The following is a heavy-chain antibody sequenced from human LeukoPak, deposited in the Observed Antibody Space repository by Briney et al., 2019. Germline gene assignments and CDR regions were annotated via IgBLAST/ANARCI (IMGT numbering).Heavy chain of an antibody. V-gene: IGHV3-48*03. J-gene: IGHJ4*02. CDR1: GFTFSNYA. Sequence: GGSLRLSCAASGFTFSNYAMSWVRQAPAKGLEWVSNIGSSGRTIFYADPVKGRFSISRDNGKNSLYLQMNSLRVEDTAIYYCASRRDYWGQGTLVTVSS. CDR2: IGSSGRTI. CDR3: ASRRDY.